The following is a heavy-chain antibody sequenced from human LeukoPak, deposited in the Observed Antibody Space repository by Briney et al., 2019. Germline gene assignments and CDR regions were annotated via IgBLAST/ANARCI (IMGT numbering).Heavy chain of an antibody. CDR1: GGSINIDNW. V-gene: IGHV4-4*02. CDR2: IYHSGST. Sequence: PSGTLSLTCAVSGGSINIDNWWSWVRQPPGKGLEWIGEIYHSGSTNYNPSLKSRVTISADTSKNQFSLKLTSVTAADTAVYFCARVDFWSAYFFDFWGQGTLVTVSS. D-gene: IGHD3-3*01. CDR3: ARVDFWSAYFFDF. J-gene: IGHJ4*02.